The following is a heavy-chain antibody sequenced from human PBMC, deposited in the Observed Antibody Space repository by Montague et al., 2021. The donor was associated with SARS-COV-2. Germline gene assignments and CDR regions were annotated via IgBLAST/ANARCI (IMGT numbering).Heavy chain of an antibody. CDR1: GDSVSSNSAA. V-gene: IGHV6-1*01. D-gene: IGHD5-12*01. Sequence: CAISGDSVSSNSAAWNWIRQSPSRGLELLGSTYYRSNWYNDSAVXVKSRISINPDTSKNQFSLQLNSVTPEDTALYYCAREITGGYSGYEAFYFDNWGQGTLVNVSS. J-gene: IGHJ4*02. CDR2: TYYRSNWYN. CDR3: AREITGGYSGYEAFYFDN.